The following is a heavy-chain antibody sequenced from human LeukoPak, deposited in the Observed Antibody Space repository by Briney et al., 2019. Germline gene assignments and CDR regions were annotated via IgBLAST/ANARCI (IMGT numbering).Heavy chain of an antibody. CDR2: IYYSGST. Sequence: SKTLSLTCTVSGGSISSSTYYWDWIRQPPGKGLGWIGSIYYSGSTYYNPSLKSRVTISVDTSKNQFSLKLSSVTAADTAVYYCARLRRRDGYDPAFDYWGQGTLVTVSS. V-gene: IGHV4-39*01. J-gene: IGHJ4*02. CDR3: ARLRRRDGYDPAFDY. D-gene: IGHD5-24*01. CDR1: GGSISSSTYY.